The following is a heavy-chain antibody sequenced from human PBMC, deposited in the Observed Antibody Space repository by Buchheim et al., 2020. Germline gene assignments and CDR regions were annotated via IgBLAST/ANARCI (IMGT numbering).Heavy chain of an antibody. CDR3: ASMGLRFLDLYYFDY. J-gene: IGHJ4*02. CDR2: IYHSGTT. Sequence: QVQLQESGPGLVKPSGTLSLTCAVSGGSISSSTWWSWVRQPPGNGLESIGEIYHSGTTNYNPSLKSRVTISVAKSKNQSSLKLSSVTAADTAVYYCASMGLRFLDLYYFDYWGQGTL. V-gene: IGHV4-4*02. CDR1: GGSISSSTW. D-gene: IGHD3-3*01.